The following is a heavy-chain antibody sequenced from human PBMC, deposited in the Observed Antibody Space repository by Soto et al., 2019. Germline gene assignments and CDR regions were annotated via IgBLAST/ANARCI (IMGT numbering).Heavy chain of an antibody. Sequence: EVQLVETGGGLIQPGGSLRLSCAASGFTVSSNFLSWVRQAPGKGLEWLSGISGSGGDTDYTASVKGRFTISRDNSKNTLYLQMNSLRADDTAVYYCAGPGYSSQDYWGQGTLVTVSS. V-gene: IGHV3-53*05. CDR3: AGPGYSSQDY. CDR2: SGSGGDT. CDR1: GFTVSSNF. D-gene: IGHD5-18*01. J-gene: IGHJ4*02.